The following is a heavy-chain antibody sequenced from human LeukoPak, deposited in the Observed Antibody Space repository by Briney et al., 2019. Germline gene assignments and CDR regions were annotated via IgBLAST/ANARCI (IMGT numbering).Heavy chain of an antibody. Sequence: GASVKVSCKASGGTFSSYTMNWVRQAPGQGLEWMGGIIPIFGTANYAHKFQGRVTITADDSTRTAYMELSSLRSEDTAIYYCARECSGGSCPPDAFDIWGQGTMVAVSS. D-gene: IGHD2-15*01. V-gene: IGHV1-69*01. J-gene: IGHJ3*02. CDR1: GGTFSSYT. CDR2: IIPIFGTA. CDR3: ARECSGGSCPPDAFDI.